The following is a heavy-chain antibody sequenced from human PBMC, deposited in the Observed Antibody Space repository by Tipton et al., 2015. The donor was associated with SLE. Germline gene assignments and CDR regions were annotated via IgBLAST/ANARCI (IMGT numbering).Heavy chain of an antibody. CDR2: IYSSGGT. J-gene: IGHJ6*02. Sequence: SLRLSCAASGFSVSNNYMTWVRQAPGKGLEWVSIIYSSGGTYYADSVKGRFTISRDESKNTLFLQMNNLTTEDTAVYYCATDLGQGYYIALDVWGQGTTVTVSS. CDR1: GFSVSNNY. CDR3: ATDLGQGYYIALDV. V-gene: IGHV3-53*05.